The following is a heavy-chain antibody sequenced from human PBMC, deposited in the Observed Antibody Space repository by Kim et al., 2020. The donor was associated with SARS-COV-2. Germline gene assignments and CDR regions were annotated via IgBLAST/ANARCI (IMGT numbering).Heavy chain of an antibody. CDR1: GSTFSSYW. J-gene: IGHJ5*02. CDR3: ARDRNFCSSTSCWGWFDP. Sequence: GGSLRLSCAASGSTFSSYWMHWVRQAPGKGLVWVSRINTDGSSTSYADSVKGRFTISRDNAKNTLYLQMNSLRAEDTAVYYCARDRNFCSSTSCWGWFDPWGQGTLVTVSS. V-gene: IGHV3-74*01. CDR2: INTDGSST. D-gene: IGHD2-2*01.